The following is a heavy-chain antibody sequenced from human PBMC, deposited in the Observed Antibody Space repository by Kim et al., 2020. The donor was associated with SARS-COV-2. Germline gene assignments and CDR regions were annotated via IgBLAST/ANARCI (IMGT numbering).Heavy chain of an antibody. Sequence: SETLSLTCTVSGGSINSRSYYWGWIRQSPGKGLEWIGSMYYSGSIYYNPSLESRVHMSADASQNQVSLRLSNVTAADTAVYYCARHSPTWVQLWSGYYGKGVWGQGTTVIVSS. CDR2: MYYSGSI. J-gene: IGHJ6*02. V-gene: IGHV4-39*01. D-gene: IGHD5-18*01. CDR1: GGSINSRSYY. CDR3: ARHSPTWVQLWSGYYGKGV.